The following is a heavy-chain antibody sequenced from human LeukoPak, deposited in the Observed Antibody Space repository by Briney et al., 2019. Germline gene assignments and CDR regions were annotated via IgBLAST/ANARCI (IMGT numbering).Heavy chain of an antibody. V-gene: IGHV3-33*01. CDR2: IWYDGSYK. D-gene: IGHD3-22*01. CDR3: AREYYDSSDYPRQHYFDY. J-gene: IGHJ4*02. CDR1: GFTFITCG. Sequence: PGGSLRLSCAASGFTFITCGMHWVRQAPGKGLEWVALIWYDGSYKYYADSVKGRFTISRDNSKNTLCLQMNSLRAEDTAVYYCAREYYDSSDYPRQHYFDYWGQGTLVTVSS.